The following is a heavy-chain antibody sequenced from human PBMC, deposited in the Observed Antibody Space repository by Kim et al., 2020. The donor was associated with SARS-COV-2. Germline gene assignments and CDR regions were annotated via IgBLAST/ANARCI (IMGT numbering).Heavy chain of an antibody. Sequence: KGRFTISRDNAKNSLYLQMNSLRAEDTAVYYCARDQGLVFGVGDDAFVIWGQGTMVTVSS. J-gene: IGHJ3*02. V-gene: IGHV3-11*06. D-gene: IGHD3-3*01. CDR3: ARDQGLVFGVGDDAFVI.